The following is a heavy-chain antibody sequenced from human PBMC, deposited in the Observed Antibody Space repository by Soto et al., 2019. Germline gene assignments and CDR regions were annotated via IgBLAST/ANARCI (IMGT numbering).Heavy chain of an antibody. Sequence: SETLCVRWGVAGGSIGGGGGCWSWIRQPPGKGLEWIGYIYHSGSTYYNPSLKSRVTISVDRSKNQFSLKLSSVTAADTAVYYCARPYFTVTTMDYRGQGTLVTVSS. CDR1: GGSIGGGGGC. CDR3: ARPYFTVTTMDY. D-gene: IGHD4-17*01. J-gene: IGHJ4*02. V-gene: IGHV4-30-2*01. CDR2: IYHSGST.